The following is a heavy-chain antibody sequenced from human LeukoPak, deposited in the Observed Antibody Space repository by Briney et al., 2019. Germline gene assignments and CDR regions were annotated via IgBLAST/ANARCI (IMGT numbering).Heavy chain of an antibody. J-gene: IGHJ4*02. CDR3: ARTDTAMVPYYFDY. CDR1: GYSISSGYY. D-gene: IGHD5-18*01. Sequence: PSETLSLTCTVSGYSISSGYYWGWIRRPPGKGLEWIGSIYHSGSTYYNPSLKSRVTISVDTSKNQFSLKLSSVTAADTAVYYCARTDTAMVPYYFDYWGQGTLVTVSS. CDR2: IYHSGST. V-gene: IGHV4-38-2*02.